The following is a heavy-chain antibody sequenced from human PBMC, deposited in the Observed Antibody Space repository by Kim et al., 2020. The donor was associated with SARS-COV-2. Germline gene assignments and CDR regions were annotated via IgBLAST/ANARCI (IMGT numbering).Heavy chain of an antibody. CDR3: ASSTRGWFDP. V-gene: IGHV4-34*01. J-gene: IGHJ5*02. Sequence: SETLSLTCAVYGGSFSGYYWSWIRQPPGKGLEWIGEINHSGSTNYNPSLKSRVTISVDTSKNQFSLKLSSVTAADTAVYYCASSTRGWFDPWGQGTLVTVSS. CDR1: GGSFSGYY. CDR2: INHSGST.